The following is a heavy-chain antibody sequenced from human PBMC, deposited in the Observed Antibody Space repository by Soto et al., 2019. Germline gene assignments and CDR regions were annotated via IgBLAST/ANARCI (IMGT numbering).Heavy chain of an antibody. J-gene: IGHJ4*02. CDR1: GFTYSVTW. CDR2: IKQDGSDK. CDR3: AKHKGYNYGIDY. D-gene: IGHD5-18*01. V-gene: IGHV3-7*03. Sequence: EVQLVESGGGLVQPGGSLRLSCAASGFTYSVTWMSWVRQPPGKGLEWVANIKQDGSDKNYVDSVKGRFTISRDNTKNSLFLQMNSLRAEDTAVYYCAKHKGYNYGIDYWGQGTLVTVSS.